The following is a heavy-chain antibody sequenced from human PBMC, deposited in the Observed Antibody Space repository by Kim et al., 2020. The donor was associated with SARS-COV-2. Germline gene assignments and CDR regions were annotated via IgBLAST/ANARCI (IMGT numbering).Heavy chain of an antibody. CDR2: ISYDGSNK. Sequence: GGSLRLSCAASGFTFSSYAMHWVRQAPGKGLEWVAVISYDGSNKYYADSVKGRFTISRDNSKNTLYLHMNSLRAEDTAVYYCARDPPYDILTGYDYWGQGTLVTVSS. D-gene: IGHD3-9*01. CDR3: ARDPPYDILTGYDY. V-gene: IGHV3-30-3*01. J-gene: IGHJ4*02. CDR1: GFTFSSYA.